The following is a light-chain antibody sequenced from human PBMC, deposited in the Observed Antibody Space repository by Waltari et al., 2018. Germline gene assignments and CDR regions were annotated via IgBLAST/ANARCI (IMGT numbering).Light chain of an antibody. CDR3: QVWDANNEPGL. CDR2: YDS. CDR1: NIGTKS. Sequence: SYVLTQPPSVSVAPGETARITCGGRNIGTKSVPWYRQKPGQAPVLVISYDSDRPSGIPERFSGSNSGDTATLTISRVEAGDEADYYCQVWDANNEPGLFGTGTEVTV. V-gene: IGLV3-21*01. J-gene: IGLJ1*01.